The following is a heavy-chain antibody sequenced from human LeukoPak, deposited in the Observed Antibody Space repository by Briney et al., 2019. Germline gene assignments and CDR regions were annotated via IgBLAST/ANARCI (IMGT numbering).Heavy chain of an antibody. CDR3: ATAFFDDLRFLEWPRGPSDAFDI. J-gene: IGHJ3*02. V-gene: IGHV5-51*01. CDR2: IYPGDSDT. CDR1: GYSFTSYW. Sequence: GESLKISCKGSGYSFTSYWIGWVRQMPGKGLEWMGIIYPGDSDTRYSPSFQGQVTISADKSISTAYLQWSSLKASDTAMYYCATAFFDDLRFLEWPRGPSDAFDIWGQGTMVTVSS. D-gene: IGHD3-3*01.